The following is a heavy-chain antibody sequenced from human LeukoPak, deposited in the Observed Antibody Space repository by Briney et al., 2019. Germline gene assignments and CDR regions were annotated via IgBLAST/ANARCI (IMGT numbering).Heavy chain of an antibody. Sequence: GGCLRLSRAASGLTFREEYMSGIREAPGEGLEWVSYISSSGSTIYYADSVKGRFTISRDNAKNSLYLQMNSLRAEDTAVYYSARSYDYYYYMDVWGKGTTVTVSS. CDR3: ARSYDYYYYMDV. D-gene: IGHD6-13*01. CDR2: ISSSGSTI. J-gene: IGHJ6*03. CDR1: GLTFREEY. V-gene: IGHV3-11*01.